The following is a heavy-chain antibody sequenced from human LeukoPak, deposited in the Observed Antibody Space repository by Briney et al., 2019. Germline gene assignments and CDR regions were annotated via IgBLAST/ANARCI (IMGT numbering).Heavy chain of an antibody. CDR2: ISYDGSNK. J-gene: IGHJ6*02. V-gene: IGHV3-30*18. D-gene: IGHD6-19*01. CDR3: AKEEKWLADSYGLDV. CDR1: GFTFSGYG. Sequence: GGSLRLSCAASGFTFSGYGMHRVRQAPGKGLEWVAVISYDGSNKDYGDSVKGRFTISRDNSKNTLDLQMNSLRAEDTAVYYCAKEEKWLADSYGLDVWGQGTTVTVSS.